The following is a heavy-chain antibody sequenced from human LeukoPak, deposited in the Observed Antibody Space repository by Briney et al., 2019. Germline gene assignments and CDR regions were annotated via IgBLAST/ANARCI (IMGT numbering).Heavy chain of an antibody. CDR3: ARDTARPNYYDSSGYIDY. Sequence: GGSLRLSCAASGFTFSSYAMSWVRQAPGKGLVWVSRINSDGSSTSYADSVKGRFTISRDNAKNTLYLQMNSLRAEDTAVYYCARDTARPNYYDSSGYIDYWGQGTLVTVSS. D-gene: IGHD3-22*01. CDR2: INSDGSST. CDR1: GFTFSSYA. J-gene: IGHJ4*02. V-gene: IGHV3-74*01.